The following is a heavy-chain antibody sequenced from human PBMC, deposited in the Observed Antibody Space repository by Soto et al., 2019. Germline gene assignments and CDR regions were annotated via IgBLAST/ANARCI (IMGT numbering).Heavy chain of an antibody. V-gene: IGHV3-11*01. CDR2: ISSSGSII. Sequence: LRVSCAASGFTFIYYYMSWIRQAPGNVLEWVSYISSSGSIIYYADSVKGRFTISRDNAKNSLYLQMNSLRAEDTAVYYCARDQGYYESSGYFEYWGQGTLVSVSS. CDR1: GFTFIYYY. CDR3: ARDQGYYESSGYFEY. J-gene: IGHJ4*02. D-gene: IGHD3-22*01.